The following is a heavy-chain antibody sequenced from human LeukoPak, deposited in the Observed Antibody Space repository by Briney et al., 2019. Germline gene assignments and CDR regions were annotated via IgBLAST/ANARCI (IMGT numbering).Heavy chain of an antibody. V-gene: IGHV5-51*01. J-gene: IGHJ4*02. Sequence: GESLLISCKGSGYSFTSYWIGWVRQMPGKGLEWMGVIWPGDSETRYSPSFQGQVTISADKSISTAYLQWNSLKASGTAMYYCATTSRHFDHWGAGTLVTVSS. CDR3: ATTSRHFDH. D-gene: IGHD6-6*01. CDR2: IWPGDSET. CDR1: GYSFTSYW.